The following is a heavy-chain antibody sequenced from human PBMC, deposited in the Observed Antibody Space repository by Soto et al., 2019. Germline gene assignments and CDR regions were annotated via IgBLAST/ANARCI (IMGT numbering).Heavy chain of an antibody. V-gene: IGHV4-34*01. CDR1: GGRFNGYY. CDR2: INHSGST. CDR3: ARGNSGSYFNPTRGFNYFDY. J-gene: IGHJ4*02. D-gene: IGHD1-26*01. Sequence: SGTMALTCSVCGGRFNGYYWSWIRKKPGKGLEWIGEINHSGSTNYNPSLKSRVTISVDTSKNQFSLKLSSVPAADTAVYYCARGNSGSYFNPTRGFNYFDYWGQGTLVTVSS.